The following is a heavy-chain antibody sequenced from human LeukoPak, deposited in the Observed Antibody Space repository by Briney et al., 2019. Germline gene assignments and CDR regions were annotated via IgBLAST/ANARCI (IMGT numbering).Heavy chain of an antibody. J-gene: IGHJ4*02. CDR2: INHSGST. D-gene: IGHD5-12*01. CDR3: ARGQSEVVATTYYFDY. CDR1: GGSFSGYY. V-gene: IGHV4-34*01. Sequence: SETLSLTCAVYGGSFSGYYWSWIRQPPGKGLEWIGEINHSGSTNYNPSLKSRVTISVDTSKNQFSLKLSSVTAADTAVYYCARGQSEVVATTYYFDYWGQGTLVTVSS.